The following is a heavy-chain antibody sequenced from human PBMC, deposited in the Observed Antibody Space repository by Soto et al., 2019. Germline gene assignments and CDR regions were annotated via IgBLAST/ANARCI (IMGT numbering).Heavy chain of an antibody. CDR1: GYTLTELS. J-gene: IGHJ6*02. Sequence: QVPLVQSGAEVKKPGASVKVSCKVSGYTLTELSMHWVRQAPGKGLEWMGGFDPEDGETIYAQKFQGRVTMTEDTSTDTAYMELSSLRSEDTAVYYCATDRASVRGRGYYYYGMDVWGQGTTVTVSS. CDR3: ATDRASVRGRGYYYYGMDV. V-gene: IGHV1-24*01. D-gene: IGHD3-10*01. CDR2: FDPEDGET.